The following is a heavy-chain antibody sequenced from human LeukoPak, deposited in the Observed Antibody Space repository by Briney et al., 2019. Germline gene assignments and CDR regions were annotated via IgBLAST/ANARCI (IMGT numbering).Heavy chain of an antibody. CDR2: ISGSGGST. J-gene: IGHJ4*02. V-gene: IGHV3-23*01. CDR3: AKDVPYYYDSSGIY. CDR1: GFTFSSYA. D-gene: IGHD3-22*01. Sequence: GGSLRLSCATSGFTFSSYAMSWVRQAPGKGPEWVSAISGSGGSTYYADSVKGRFTISRDNSKNTLYLQMNSLRAEDTAVYYCAKDVPYYYDSSGIYWGQGTLVTVSS.